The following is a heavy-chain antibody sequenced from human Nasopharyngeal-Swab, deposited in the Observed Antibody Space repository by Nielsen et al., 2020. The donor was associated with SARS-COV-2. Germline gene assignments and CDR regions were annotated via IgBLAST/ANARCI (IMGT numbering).Heavy chain of an antibody. CDR3: AKEAGYYDILTGYYLSLGYGMDV. V-gene: IGHV3-30*18. Sequence: GESLKISCAASGFTFSSYGMHWVRQAPGKGLEWVAVISYDGSNKYYADSVKGRFTISRDNSMNTLYLQMNSLRAEDTAVYYCAKEAGYYDILTGYYLSLGYGMDVWGQGTTVTVSS. D-gene: IGHD3-9*01. CDR2: ISYDGSNK. J-gene: IGHJ6*02. CDR1: GFTFSSYG.